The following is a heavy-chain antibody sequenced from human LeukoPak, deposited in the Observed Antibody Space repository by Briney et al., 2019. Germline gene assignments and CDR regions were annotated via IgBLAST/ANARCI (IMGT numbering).Heavy chain of an antibody. CDR3: ARVSESYYYYMDV. CDR2: IYHSGST. Sequence: SETLSLTCAVSGGSISSSNWWSWVRQPPGKGLEWIGEIYHSGSTNYNPSLKSRVTISVDKSKNQFSLKLNSVTPEDTAVYYCARVSESYYYYMDVWGKGTTVTVSS. J-gene: IGHJ6*03. V-gene: IGHV4-4*02. CDR1: GGSISSSNW.